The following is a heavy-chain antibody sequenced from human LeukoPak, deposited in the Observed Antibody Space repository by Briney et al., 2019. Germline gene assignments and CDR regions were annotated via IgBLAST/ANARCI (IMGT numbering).Heavy chain of an antibody. CDR3: ARDRLEWMSSSLDI. J-gene: IGHJ6*04. CDR2: ISGSSGTI. V-gene: IGHV3-48*01. CDR1: GFTFSDYG. D-gene: IGHD3-3*01. Sequence: PGGSLRLSCAASGFTFSDYGMHWVRQAPGKGLEWVSYISGSSGTIYYADSVKGRFTVSRDNAKNSLYLQMDSLRAGDTAVYFCARDRLEWMSSSLDIWGKGTTVTVSS.